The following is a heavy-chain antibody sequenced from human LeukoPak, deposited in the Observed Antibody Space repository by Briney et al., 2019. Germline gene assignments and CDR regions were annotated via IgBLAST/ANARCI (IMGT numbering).Heavy chain of an antibody. CDR3: AREDPQTTVPEGMDV. J-gene: IGHJ6*02. V-gene: IGHV4-59*11. CDR2: IYYSGTT. D-gene: IGHD4-17*01. CDR1: GGSISHHY. Sequence: PSETLSLTCTVSGGSISHHYWSWIRQSPGKGLEWIGYIYYSGTTNYNPSLKSRVTISVDTSRNQFSLQLRSVTAADTAVYYCAREDPQTTVPEGMDVWGQGTTVIVSS.